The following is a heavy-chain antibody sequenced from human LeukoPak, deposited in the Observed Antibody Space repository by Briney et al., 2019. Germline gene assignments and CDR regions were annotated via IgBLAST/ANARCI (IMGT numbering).Heavy chain of an antibody. CDR3: ARDVHRGVVAAHFDY. CDR2: IYSGGST. Sequence: GGSLRLSCAASGFTVSSNYMSWVRQAPGKGLEWVSVIYSGGSTYYADSVKGRFTISRDNSKNTLYLQMNSLRAEDTAVYYCARDVHRGVVAAHFDYWGQGTLVTVSS. J-gene: IGHJ4*02. CDR1: GFTVSSNY. D-gene: IGHD2-15*01. V-gene: IGHV3-66*01.